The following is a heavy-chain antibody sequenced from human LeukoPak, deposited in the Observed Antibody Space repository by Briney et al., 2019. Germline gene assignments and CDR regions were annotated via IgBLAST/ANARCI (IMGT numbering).Heavy chain of an antibody. J-gene: IGHJ4*02. D-gene: IGHD5-18*01. Sequence: SETLSLTCTVSGGSISSSSYYWGWIRQPPGTGLEWIGSIYYSGSTYYKPSLKSRVTISVDTSKNQFSLKLSSVTAADTAVYYCARWAAMVTDFDYWGQGTLVTVSS. CDR2: IYYSGST. CDR3: ARWAAMVTDFDY. CDR1: GGSISSSSYY. V-gene: IGHV4-39*07.